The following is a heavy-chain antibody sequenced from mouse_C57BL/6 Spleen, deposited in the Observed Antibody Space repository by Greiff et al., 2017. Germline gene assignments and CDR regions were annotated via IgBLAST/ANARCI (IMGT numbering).Heavy chain of an antibody. CDR3: ARDGFYGNYWYFDV. D-gene: IGHD2-1*01. CDR2: ISDGGSYT. CDR1: GFTFSSYA. Sequence: EVQLVESGGGLVKPGGSLKLSCAASGFTFSSYAMSWVRQTPEKRLEWVATISDGGSYTYYPDNVKGRFTISRDNAKNNLYLQMSHLKSEDTAMYYCARDGFYGNYWYFDVWGTGTTVTVSS. J-gene: IGHJ1*03. V-gene: IGHV5-4*01.